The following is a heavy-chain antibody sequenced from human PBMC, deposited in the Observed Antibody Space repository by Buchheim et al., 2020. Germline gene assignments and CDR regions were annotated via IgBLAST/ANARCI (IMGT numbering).Heavy chain of an antibody. CDR2: ISYDGSNK. Sequence: QVQLVESGGGVVQPGRSLRLSCAASGFTFSSYAMHWVRQAPGKGLEWVAVISYDGSNKYYADSVKGRFTISRDNSKNTLYLQMNSLRAEDTAVYYCAREIAVRRSGWFDPWGQGTL. CDR1: GFTFSSYA. V-gene: IGHV3-30*04. J-gene: IGHJ5*02. D-gene: IGHD6-6*01. CDR3: AREIAVRRSGWFDP.